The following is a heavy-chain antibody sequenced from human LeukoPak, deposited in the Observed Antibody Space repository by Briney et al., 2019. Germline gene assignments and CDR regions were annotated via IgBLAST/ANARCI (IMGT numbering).Heavy chain of an antibody. CDR3: AKAPPPHCSGGRCYSWGFVED. J-gene: IGHJ4*02. CDR2: MNPKSGNT. CDR1: GYTFINYD. D-gene: IGHD2-15*01. Sequence: GASVKVSCKASGYTFINYDINWVRQAAGQGPEGMGWMNPKSGNTGYAQRFQGRVTMTRDISINTAYMELNSLRSEDTAVYYCAKAPPPHCSGGRCYSWGFVEDWGQGTLVTVSS. V-gene: IGHV1-8*01.